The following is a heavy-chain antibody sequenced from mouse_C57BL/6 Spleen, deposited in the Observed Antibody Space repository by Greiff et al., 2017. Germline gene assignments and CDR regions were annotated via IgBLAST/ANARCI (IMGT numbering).Heavy chain of an antibody. V-gene: IGHV1-69*01. CDR1: GYTFTSYW. J-gene: IGHJ3*01. D-gene: IGHD3-2*02. CDR3: ARHSSGYPFFAY. Sequence: QVQLQQPGAELVMPGASVKLSCKASGYTFTSYWMHWVKQRPGQGLEWIGEIDPSDSYTNYNQKFKGKSTLTVGKSSSTAYMQLSSLTSEDSAVYYCARHSSGYPFFAYWGQGTLVTVSA. CDR2: IDPSDSYT.